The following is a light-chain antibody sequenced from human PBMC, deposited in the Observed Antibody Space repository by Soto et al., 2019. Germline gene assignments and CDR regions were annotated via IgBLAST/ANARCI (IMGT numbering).Light chain of an antibody. Sequence: DIQMTQSPSTLSASVGDRVTITCRASQRISNWLAWYQQKPGKAPKLLIYDASGLESGVPSRFSGSGSGTEFTLTISSLQPDDFATYYCLQDYNYPRTFGQGTKVDIK. V-gene: IGKV1-5*01. J-gene: IGKJ1*01. CDR3: LQDYNYPRT. CDR2: DAS. CDR1: QRISNW.